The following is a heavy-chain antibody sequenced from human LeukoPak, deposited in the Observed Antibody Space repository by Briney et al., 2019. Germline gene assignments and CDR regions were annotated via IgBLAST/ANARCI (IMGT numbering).Heavy chain of an antibody. CDR3: ARDSGTETAFDI. J-gene: IGHJ3*02. CDR2: ISYDGSNK. V-gene: IGHV3-30*03. D-gene: IGHD2-8*02. Sequence: PGGSLRLSCAASGFTFSSYGMHWVRQTPGKGLEWVAVISYDGSNKYYADSVKGRFTISRDNSKNTLYLQMNSLRAEDTAVYYCARDSGTETAFDIWGQGTMVTVSS. CDR1: GFTFSSYG.